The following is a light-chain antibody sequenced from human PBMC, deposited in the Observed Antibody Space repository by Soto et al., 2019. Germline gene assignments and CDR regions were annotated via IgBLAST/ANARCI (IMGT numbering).Light chain of an antibody. Sequence: QSVLTQPPSASGTPGQRVTISCSGSSSNIGSNYVYWYQQLPGTAPKLLTYSNNQRPSGVPDRFSGSKSGTSASLAISGLRSEDEADYYCAAWDDSLNGRVFGTGTKVTVL. J-gene: IGLJ1*01. CDR2: SNN. CDR3: AAWDDSLNGRV. CDR1: SSNIGSNY. V-gene: IGLV1-47*02.